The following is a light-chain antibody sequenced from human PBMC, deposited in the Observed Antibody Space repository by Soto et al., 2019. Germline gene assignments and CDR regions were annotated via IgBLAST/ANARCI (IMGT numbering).Light chain of an antibody. J-gene: IGKJ4*01. CDR1: QGVSSY. Sequence: EIVLTQSPATLSLSPGERATLSCRASQGVSSYLAWYQQKPGQAPRLLIYDASNRATGIPARFSGSGSGTEFTLTISSLQSEDFAVYYCQQYNNWLGTFGGGTKVDIK. V-gene: IGKV3-15*01. CDR2: DAS. CDR3: QQYNNWLGT.